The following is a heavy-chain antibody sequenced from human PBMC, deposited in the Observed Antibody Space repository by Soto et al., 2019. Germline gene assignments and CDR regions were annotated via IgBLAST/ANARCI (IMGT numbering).Heavy chain of an antibody. CDR1: GGSIRDYF. CDR3: ARDRRLVIPGNYYYYGMDV. J-gene: IGHJ6*02. D-gene: IGHD3-9*01. V-gene: IGHV4-59*01. Sequence: SETLSLTCSVSGGSIRDYFWTWVRQPPGKGLEWIGYISSSGTINYNSSLKSRVTISLDTSRNHFSLKLSSVTTADTAVYFCARDRRLVIPGNYYYYGMDVWGQGTTVTVS. CDR2: ISSSGTI.